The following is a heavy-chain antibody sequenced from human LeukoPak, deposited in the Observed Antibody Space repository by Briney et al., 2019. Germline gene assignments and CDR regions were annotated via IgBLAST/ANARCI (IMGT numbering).Heavy chain of an antibody. D-gene: IGHD3-3*01. V-gene: IGHV3-43*02. CDR3: AKDIMECIRPNP. J-gene: IGHJ5*02. Sequence: GGSLRLSCAASGFTFVDYLMHWVRQVPGKGLEWVSLISADGATTYYADSVKGRFTISRDNSKTSLYLQMNSLRPEDTALYYCAKDIMECIRPNP. CDR1: GFTFVDYL. CDR2: ISADGATT.